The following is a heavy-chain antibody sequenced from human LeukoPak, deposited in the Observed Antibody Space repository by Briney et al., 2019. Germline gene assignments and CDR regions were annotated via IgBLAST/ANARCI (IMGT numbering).Heavy chain of an antibody. CDR3: ARLGRDGYTLYAFDI. J-gene: IGHJ3*02. D-gene: IGHD5-24*01. CDR2: ISSSSSTI. Sequence: TGGSLRLSCAASGFTFSTYSMNWVRQAPGKGLEWVSYISSSSSTICYADSVKGRFTISRDYSKNTLYLQMNSLRAEDTAVYYCARLGRDGYTLYAFDIWGQGTMVTVSS. V-gene: IGHV3-48*01. CDR1: GFTFSTYS.